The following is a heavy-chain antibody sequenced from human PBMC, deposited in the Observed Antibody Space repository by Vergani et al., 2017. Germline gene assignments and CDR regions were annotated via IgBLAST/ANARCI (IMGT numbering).Heavy chain of an antibody. J-gene: IGHJ4*02. CDR3: AKHFRGWGIDY. D-gene: IGHD3-16*01. Sequence: QVQLVESGGGVVQRGGSLRLSCATSGFTFSNYDMKWIRQGPGKGLEFVAVIQFDGSNQYYADSVKGRITLSRDFSKNTLYLQMNSLRTDDTATYYCAKHFRGWGIDYWGQGTQVIVSS. CDR1: GFTFSNYD. V-gene: IGHV3-30*02. CDR2: IQFDGSNQ.